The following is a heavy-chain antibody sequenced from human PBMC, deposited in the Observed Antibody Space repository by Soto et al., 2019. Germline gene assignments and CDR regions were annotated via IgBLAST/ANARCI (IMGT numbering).Heavy chain of an antibody. CDR3: ARPGRDWGSLEY. D-gene: IGHD7-27*01. Sequence: WTGIRQPPGKGLEWIAFIYYGGSTNYNPSLKSRVTISVDTSKNQFSLNLNSVTAADTAVYYCARPGRDWGSLEYWGQGTRVTVSS. J-gene: IGHJ4*02. CDR2: IYYGGST. V-gene: IGHV4-59*08.